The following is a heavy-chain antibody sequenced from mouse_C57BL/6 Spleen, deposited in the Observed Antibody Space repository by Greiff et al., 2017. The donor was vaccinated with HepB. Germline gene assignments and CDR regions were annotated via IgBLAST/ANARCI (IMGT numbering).Heavy chain of an antibody. CDR1: GYTFTSYW. CDR2: IHPSDSDT. CDR3: AISNWDRSEYYFDY. Sequence: QVQLQQSGAELVKPGASVKVSCKASGYTFTSYWMHWVKQRPGQGLEWIGRIHPSDSDTNYNQKFKGKATLTVDKYSSTAYMQLSSLTSEESAVYYCAISNWDRSEYYFDYWGQGTTLTVSS. V-gene: IGHV1-74*01. D-gene: IGHD4-1*01. J-gene: IGHJ2*01.